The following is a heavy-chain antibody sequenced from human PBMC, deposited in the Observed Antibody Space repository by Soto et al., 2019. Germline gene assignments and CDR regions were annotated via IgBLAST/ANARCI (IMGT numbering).Heavy chain of an antibody. CDR2: ISSSSSYI. V-gene: IGHV3-21*01. J-gene: IGHJ5*02. CDR3: ARGPVLLWFGEENWFDP. D-gene: IGHD3-10*01. Sequence: GGSLRLSCAASGFTFSSYSMNWVRQAPGKGLEWVSSISSSSSYIYYADSVKGRFTISRDNAKNSLYLQMNSLRAEDTAVYYCARGPVLLWFGEENWFDPWGQGTLVTVSS. CDR1: GFTFSSYS.